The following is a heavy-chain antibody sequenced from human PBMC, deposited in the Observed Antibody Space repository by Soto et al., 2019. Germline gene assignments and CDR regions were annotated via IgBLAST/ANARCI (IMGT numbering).Heavy chain of an antibody. V-gene: IGHV3-23*01. J-gene: IGHJ4*02. D-gene: IGHD5-12*01. CDR3: AKDHEGIVATIIGIFDY. Sequence: PGGSLRLSCAASGFTFSSYAMSWVRQAPGKGLEWVSAISGSGGSTFYADSVKGRFTISRDNSKNTLYLQMNSLRAEDTAVYYCAKDHEGIVATIIGIFDYWGQGTLVTVSS. CDR1: GFTFSSYA. CDR2: ISGSGGST.